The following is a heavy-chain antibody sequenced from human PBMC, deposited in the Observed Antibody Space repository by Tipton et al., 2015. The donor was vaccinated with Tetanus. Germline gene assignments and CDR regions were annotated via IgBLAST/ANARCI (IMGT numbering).Heavy chain of an antibody. CDR1: GFTFSIYA. J-gene: IGHJ6*02. CDR3: AKEFCSSGSCQTYYSYYGLDV. D-gene: IGHD2-15*01. Sequence: SLRLSCAASGFTFSIYAMSWVRQAPGKGLEWVSTITGNGGTTYYADSVRGRFPIPRDDSENTLYLQMNSLRVEDTAVYYCAKEFCSSGSCQTYYSYYGLDVWGQGTTVTVSS. CDR2: ITGNGGTT. V-gene: IGHV3-23*01.